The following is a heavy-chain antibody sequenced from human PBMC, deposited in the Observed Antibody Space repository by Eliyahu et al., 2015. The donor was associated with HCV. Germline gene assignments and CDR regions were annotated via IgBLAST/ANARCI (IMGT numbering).Heavy chain of an antibody. V-gene: IGHV3-49*04. J-gene: IGHJ4*02. CDR2: IRSKVYGETR. Sequence: EVQLVESGGGLVQPGRSLRLSCTAXGFTFDPHAISWVRQAPGKGLEWIGLIRSKVYGETREYAASVKGRFTISRDDSERLAYLQMNSLKTEDTAVYYCAVSGSGTSDYWGQGILVTVSS. D-gene: IGHD3-10*01. CDR3: AVSGSGTSDY. CDR1: GFTFDPHA.